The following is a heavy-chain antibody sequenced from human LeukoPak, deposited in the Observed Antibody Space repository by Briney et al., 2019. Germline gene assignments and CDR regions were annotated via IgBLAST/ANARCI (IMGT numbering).Heavy chain of an antibody. J-gene: IGHJ4*02. V-gene: IGHV4-39*07. CDR3: AREVGSSRLYYFDY. CDR2: IHYSGDA. Sequence: SETLSLTCTVSGGSIITDNYYWAWIRQPPGKGLEWIGSIHYSGDAYYNPSLKSRVTISVDTSKNQFSLKLSSVTAADTAVYYCAREVGSSRLYYFDYWGQGTLVTVSS. D-gene: IGHD6-13*01. CDR1: GGSIITDNYY.